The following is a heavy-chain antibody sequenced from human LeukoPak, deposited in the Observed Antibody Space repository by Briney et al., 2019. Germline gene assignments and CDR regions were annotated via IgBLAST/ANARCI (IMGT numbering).Heavy chain of an antibody. CDR3: AKAPHCGGNTPYFEL. V-gene: IGHV3-23*01. CDR2: ISGSGGET. D-gene: IGHD4-23*01. J-gene: IGHJ4*02. Sequence: PGGSLRLSCAASGFTFGNYAMSWVRQAPGKGLEWVSSISGSGGETYSTDSVRGRFTISRDNSKRSLYLQMSSLRAEATALYYCAKAPHCGGNTPYFELWGQGTLVTVS. CDR1: GFTFGNYA.